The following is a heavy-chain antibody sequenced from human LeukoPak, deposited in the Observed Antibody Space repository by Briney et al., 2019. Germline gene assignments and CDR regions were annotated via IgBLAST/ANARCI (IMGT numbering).Heavy chain of an antibody. D-gene: IGHD5-24*01. Sequence: ASVKVSCKASGYTFTSYAMHWVRQAPGQGLEWMGWISAYNGNTNYAQKLQGRVTMTTDTSTSTAYMELRSLRSDDTAVYYCARAGEMATIKYYFDYWGQGTLVTVSS. CDR1: GYTFTSYA. CDR2: ISAYNGNT. V-gene: IGHV1-18*01. J-gene: IGHJ4*02. CDR3: ARAGEMATIKYYFDY.